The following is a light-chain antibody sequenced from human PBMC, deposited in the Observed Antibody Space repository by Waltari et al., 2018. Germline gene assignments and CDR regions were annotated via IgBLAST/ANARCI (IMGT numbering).Light chain of an antibody. CDR2: DVS. J-gene: IGLJ2*01. Sequence: QSALTQPASVSGSPGQSITISCTGTSSYVGGYNYVSWYQQHPGKAPKLMIYDVSNRPSGVSNRFSGSKSCNTAYLTISGLQAEDEADYYCSSYTSSSNVVFGGGTKLTVL. CDR1: SSYVGGYNY. CDR3: SSYTSSSNVV. V-gene: IGLV2-14*01.